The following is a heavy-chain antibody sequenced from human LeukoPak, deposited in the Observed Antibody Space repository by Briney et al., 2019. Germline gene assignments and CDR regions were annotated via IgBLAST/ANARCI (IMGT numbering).Heavy chain of an antibody. Sequence: FETLSLTCSVSGGSISSVSHYWGCIRQSPGQGLEWIGSIYYSGSTYYNPSLKSRVTISVDTSKNQFSLRLSSVTAADTAVYYCARTFDYWGQATLVTVSS. CDR2: IYYSGST. CDR3: ARTFDY. V-gene: IGHV4-39*01. CDR1: GGSISSVSHY. J-gene: IGHJ4*02.